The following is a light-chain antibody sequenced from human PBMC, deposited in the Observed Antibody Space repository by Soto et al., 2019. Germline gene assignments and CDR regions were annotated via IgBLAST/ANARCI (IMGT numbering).Light chain of an antibody. CDR1: QSVSDY. CDR3: QQYGSSSIT. J-gene: IGKJ5*01. V-gene: IGKV3-20*01. CDR2: GAS. Sequence: EMVLTQSPATLSLSPGERASLSCRSGQSVSDYLAWYQQKPGQAPRLLIYGASSRATGIPDRFSGSGSGTDFTLTISRLEPEDFAVYYCQQYGSSSITFGQGTRLEIK.